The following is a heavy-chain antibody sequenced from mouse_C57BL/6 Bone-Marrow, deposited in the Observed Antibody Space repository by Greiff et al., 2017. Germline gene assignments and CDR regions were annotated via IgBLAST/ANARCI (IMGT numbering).Heavy chain of an antibody. CDR1: GYSITSGYD. D-gene: IGHD1-1*01. CDR3: ASGCYYGSSHDWYFDV. V-gene: IGHV3-1*01. Sequence: DVKLQESGPGMVKPSQSLSLTCTVTGYSITSGYDWHWIRHFPGNKLEWMGYISYSGSTNYNPSLKSRISITHDTSKNHFFLKLNSVTTEDTATYYCASGCYYGSSHDWYFDVWGTGTTVTVSS. J-gene: IGHJ1*03. CDR2: ISYSGST.